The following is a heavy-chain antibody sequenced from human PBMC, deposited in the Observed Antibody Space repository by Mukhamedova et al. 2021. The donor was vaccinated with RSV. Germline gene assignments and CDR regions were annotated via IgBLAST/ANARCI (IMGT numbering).Heavy chain of an antibody. J-gene: IGHJ4*02. Sequence: GKGRFTISRDNAKNSLYLQMNSLRAEDTALYYCTKGVNYEWNTGQGGIDYWGQGTLVTVSS. CDR3: TKGVNYEWNTGQGGIDY. D-gene: IGHD1/OR15-1a*01. V-gene: IGHV3-9*01.